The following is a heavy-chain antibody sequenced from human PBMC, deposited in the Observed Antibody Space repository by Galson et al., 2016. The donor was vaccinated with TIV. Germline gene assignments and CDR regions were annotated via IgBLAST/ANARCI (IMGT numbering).Heavy chain of an antibody. CDR3: LLYDSDNYQMDSQH. Sequence: SVKVSCKASGYIFSGYFTHWVRQAPGQGLEWMGWINPNSGGTNYAQKFQGRVTMTRDTTRDTSIITAYMELNRLRSDDTAVYLCLLYDSDNYQMDSQHWGQGTLVPVSS. J-gene: IGHJ1*01. D-gene: IGHD3-22*01. V-gene: IGHV1-2*02. CDR2: INPNSGGT. CDR1: GYIFSGYF.